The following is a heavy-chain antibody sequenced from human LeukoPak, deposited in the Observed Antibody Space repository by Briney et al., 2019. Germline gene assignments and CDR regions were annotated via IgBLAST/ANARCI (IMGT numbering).Heavy chain of an antibody. CDR3: ASSYYYYYYGMDV. CDR2: ISAYNGNT. V-gene: IGHV1-18*01. CDR1: GCTFTSYG. J-gene: IGHJ6*02. Sequence: ASVKVSCKASGCTFTSYGISWVRQAPGQGLEWMGWISAYNGNTNYAQKLQGRVTMTTDTSTSTAYMELRSLRSDDTAVYYCASSYYYYYYGMDVWGQGTTVTVPS.